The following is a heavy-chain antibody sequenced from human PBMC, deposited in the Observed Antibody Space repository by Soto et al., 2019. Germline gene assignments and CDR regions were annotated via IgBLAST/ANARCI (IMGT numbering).Heavy chain of an antibody. CDR1: GYTFTSYG. Sequence: QVQLVQSGAEVKKPGASVKVSCKASGYTFTSYGISWVRQAPGQGLEGMGWISAYNGNTNYAQKLQGRVTMTTDTSTSTAYMELRSLRSDDTAVYYCARDQPIQGAAINYGMDVWGQGTTVTVSS. CDR2: ISAYNGNT. J-gene: IGHJ6*02. D-gene: IGHD6-25*01. V-gene: IGHV1-18*01. CDR3: ARDQPIQGAAINYGMDV.